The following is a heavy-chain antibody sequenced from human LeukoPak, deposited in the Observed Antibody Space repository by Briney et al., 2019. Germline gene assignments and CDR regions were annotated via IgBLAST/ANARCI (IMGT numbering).Heavy chain of an antibody. D-gene: IGHD6-13*01. Sequence: GGSLRLSCAASGFTFSSYSMNWVRQAPGKGLEWVSSISSSSGYIYYADSVRGRFTISRDNAKNSLYLQMNSLRAEDTAVYYCARDATLKAVAIETPYYYYYGMDVWGQGTTATVSS. V-gene: IGHV3-21*01. CDR3: ARDATLKAVAIETPYYYYYGMDV. J-gene: IGHJ6*02. CDR2: ISSSSGYI. CDR1: GFTFSSYS.